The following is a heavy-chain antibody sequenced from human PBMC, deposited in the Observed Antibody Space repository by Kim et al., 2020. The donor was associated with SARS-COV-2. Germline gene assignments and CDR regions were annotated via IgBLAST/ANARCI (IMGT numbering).Heavy chain of an antibody. Sequence: GESLKISCKGSGYSFTSYWIGWVRQMPAKGLESMGIIYPRDSDTRYRPSFQGQATISADKSISTAYLQWSSLKASDTAMYYFASRLGYCSGCSCYSPHYF. J-gene: IGHJ4*01. CDR3: ASRLGYCSGCSCYSPHYF. CDR2: IYPRDSDT. V-gene: IGHV5-51*01. CDR1: GYSFTSYW. D-gene: IGHD2-15*01.